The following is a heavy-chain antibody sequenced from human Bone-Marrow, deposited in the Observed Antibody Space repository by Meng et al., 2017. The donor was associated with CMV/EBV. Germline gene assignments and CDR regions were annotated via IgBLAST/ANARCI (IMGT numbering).Heavy chain of an antibody. V-gene: IGHV3-21*01. CDR1: GFTFSNSD. CDR3: ARDRSSGGYCSSTSCRYPGAFDI. J-gene: IGHJ3*02. D-gene: IGHD2-2*01. Sequence: GESLKISCAASGFTFSNSDMNWVRQAPGKGLEWVSSISSSSSYIYYADSVKGRFTISRDNAKNSLYLQMNSLRAEDTAVYYCARDRSSGGYCSSTSCRYPGAFDIWGQGTMVTVSS. CDR2: ISSSSSYI.